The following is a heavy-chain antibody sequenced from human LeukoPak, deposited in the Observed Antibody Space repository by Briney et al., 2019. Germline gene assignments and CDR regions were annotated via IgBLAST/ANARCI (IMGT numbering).Heavy chain of an antibody. V-gene: IGHV4-39*01. J-gene: IGHJ4*02. CDR3: ARHAMYYGSGSYFLDY. CDR1: GGSFSSYY. CDR2: IYYSGST. Sequence: PSETLSLTCAVYGGSFSSYYWGWIRQPPGKGLEWIGSIYYSGSTYYNPSLKSRVTISVDTSKNQFSLKLSSVTAADTAVYYCARHAMYYGSGSYFLDYWGQGTLVTVSS. D-gene: IGHD3-10*01.